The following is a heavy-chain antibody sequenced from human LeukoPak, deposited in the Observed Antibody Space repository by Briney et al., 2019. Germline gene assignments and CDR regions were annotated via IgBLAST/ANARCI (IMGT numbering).Heavy chain of an antibody. Sequence: SETLSLTCTVFGGSISSYYWSWIRQPPGKGLEWIGYIYYSGSTNYNHSPKSRVTISIDTSKYQLSLKPSSVTAADTAVYYCARDPYCTNGVCSDYWGQGTLVTVSS. CDR2: IYYSGST. V-gene: IGHV4-59*01. CDR3: ARDPYCTNGVCSDY. J-gene: IGHJ4*02. D-gene: IGHD2-8*01. CDR1: GGSISSYY.